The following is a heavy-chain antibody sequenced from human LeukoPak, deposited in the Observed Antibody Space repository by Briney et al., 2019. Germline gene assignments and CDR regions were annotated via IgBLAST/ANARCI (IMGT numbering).Heavy chain of an antibody. Sequence: PGGSLRLSCAASGFTFSSYSMNWVRQAPGKGLEWVSSISSSSSYIYYAASVKGRFTISRDNAKNSLYLQMNSLRAEDTAVYYCASEIDYYGSGSYPVGFDYWGQGTLVTVSS. D-gene: IGHD3-10*01. J-gene: IGHJ4*02. CDR1: GFTFSSYS. CDR3: ASEIDYYGSGSYPVGFDY. CDR2: ISSSSSYI. V-gene: IGHV3-21*01.